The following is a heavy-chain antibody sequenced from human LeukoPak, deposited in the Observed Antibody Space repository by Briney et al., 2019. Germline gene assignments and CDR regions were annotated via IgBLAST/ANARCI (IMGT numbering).Heavy chain of an antibody. D-gene: IGHD1-1*01. J-gene: IGHJ4*02. V-gene: IGHV3-21*01. CDR1: GFTFSSYR. CDR2: ISSSSSYI. Sequence: GGSLTLSCAASGFTFSSYRMNWVRQATGKGLEWVSSISSSSSYIYYADSLKGRFTISRDNAKNTMYLQINRLRAEDTAVYYCARDRFWYDDHFDYWGQGTLVTVSS. CDR3: ARDRFWYDDHFDY.